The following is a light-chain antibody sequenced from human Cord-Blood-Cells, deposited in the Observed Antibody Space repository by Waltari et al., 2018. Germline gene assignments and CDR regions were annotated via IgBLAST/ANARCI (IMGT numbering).Light chain of an antibody. Sequence: QSALTQPRSVSGSPGQSVTISCTGTSSDVGGYNYVSWYQQHPGKAPKLMIYDVSKRPSGVPYRFSGSKSGNTASLTISGLQAEDEADYYCCSYAGSEVFGGGTKLTVL. CDR3: CSYAGSEV. J-gene: IGLJ3*02. CDR1: SSDVGGYNY. V-gene: IGLV2-11*01. CDR2: DVS.